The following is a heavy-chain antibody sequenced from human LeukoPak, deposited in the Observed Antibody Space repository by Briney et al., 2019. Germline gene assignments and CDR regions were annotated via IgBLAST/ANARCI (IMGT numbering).Heavy chain of an antibody. V-gene: IGHV1-2*02. D-gene: IGHD6-13*01. J-gene: IGHJ3*02. CDR1: GYTFSNYY. CDR3: ARDGVYSTNFDAFDI. Sequence: GASVKVSCRTSGYTFSNYYMHWVRQAPGQGPEWMGWINPKSGGTGYAQRFQGRVTMTRDTSISTAYMELSGLRSDDTAVYYCARDGVYSTNFDAFDIWGQGTMVTVSS. CDR2: INPKSGGT.